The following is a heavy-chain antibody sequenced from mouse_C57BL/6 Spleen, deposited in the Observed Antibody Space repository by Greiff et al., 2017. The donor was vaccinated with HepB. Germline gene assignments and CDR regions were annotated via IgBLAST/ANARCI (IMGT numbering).Heavy chain of an antibody. J-gene: IGHJ2*01. CDR3: ARGYYGSSYRGGYFDY. CDR1: GYTFTGYW. Sequence: VQLQQSGAELLKPGASVKLSCKATGYTFTGYWIEWVKQRPGHGLEWIGEILPGSGSTNYNEKFKGKATFTADTSSNTAYMQLSSLTTEDSAIFDGARGYYGSSYRGGYFDYWGQGTTLTVSS. V-gene: IGHV1-9*01. CDR2: ILPGSGST. D-gene: IGHD1-1*01.